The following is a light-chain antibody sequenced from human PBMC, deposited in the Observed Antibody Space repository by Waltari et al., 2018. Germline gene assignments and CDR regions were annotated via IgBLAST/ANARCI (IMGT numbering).Light chain of an antibody. CDR3: VLYMGSGISV. CDR2: STN. Sequence: QTVVTQEPSFSVSPGGTVQLTCGLTSGSVSTRYYPSWYQQTPGQAPRTLIYSTNTRSSGVPDRFSGSILGNKAALTITGAQADDESDYYCVLYMGSGISVFGGGTKLTVL. V-gene: IGLV8-61*01. CDR1: SGSVSTRYY. J-gene: IGLJ3*02.